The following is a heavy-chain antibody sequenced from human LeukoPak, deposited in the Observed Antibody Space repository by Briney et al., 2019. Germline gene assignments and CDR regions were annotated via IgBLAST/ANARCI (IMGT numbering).Heavy chain of an antibody. J-gene: IGHJ4*02. D-gene: IGHD3-9*01. CDR3: AKDILTGYYAPFDY. V-gene: IGHV3-23*01. CDR2: ISGSVGST. CDR1: GFTFNNYA. Sequence: GGSLRLSCAASGFTFNNYAMSWVRQAPGKGLEWVSVISGSVGSTYYADSVEGRFTISRDNSKNTLYLQMNSLRAEDTAVYFCAKDILTGYYAPFDYWGQGTLVTVSS.